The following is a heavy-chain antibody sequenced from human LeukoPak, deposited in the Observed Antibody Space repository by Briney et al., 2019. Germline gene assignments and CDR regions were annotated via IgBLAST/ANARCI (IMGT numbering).Heavy chain of an antibody. CDR3: ARVEFPYKSTFGGAIFDL. D-gene: IGHD3-16*01. J-gene: IGHJ5*02. CDR1: GASITSYF. CDR2: LYNNGRS. Sequence: SSETLSLTCTVSGASITSYFWSWIRHPPGKGLEWIGYLYNNGRSDYNPSLKSRVTISVDTSKNQVSLRLTSVTAADTAVYYCARVEFPYKSTFGGAIFDLWGQGTLATVSS. V-gene: IGHV4-59*01.